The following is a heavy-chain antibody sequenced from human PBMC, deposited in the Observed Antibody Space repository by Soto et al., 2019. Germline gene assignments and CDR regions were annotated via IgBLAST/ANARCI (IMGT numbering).Heavy chain of an antibody. CDR3: AREGVAPYYYYGMDV. Sequence: ASVKVSCKASGYTFTRSGISWVRQAPGQGLEWMGWISTYNGDTNYAQTFQGRVTMTTDTSTSTVHMEVRSLRSDDTAVYYCAREGVAPYYYYGMDVWGQRTPVTVS. CDR1: GYTFTRSG. V-gene: IGHV1-18*01. CDR2: ISTYNGDT. J-gene: IGHJ6*02. D-gene: IGHD5-12*01.